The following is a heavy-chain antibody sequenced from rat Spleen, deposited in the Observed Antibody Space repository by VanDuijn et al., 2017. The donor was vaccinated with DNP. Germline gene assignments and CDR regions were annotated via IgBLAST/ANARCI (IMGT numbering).Heavy chain of an antibody. CDR3: ARDGNYGSPFDY. CDR2: ISYDGSST. Sequence: EVQLVESGGGLVQPGRSLKLSCAASGFTFSNYGMAWVRQAPTKGLEWVATISYDGSSTYYRDSVKGRFTISRDNAKSTLYLQMDSLRSEDTATYYCARDGNYGSPFDYWGQGVMVTVSS. CDR1: GFTFSNYG. V-gene: IGHV5-29*01. J-gene: IGHJ2*01. D-gene: IGHD1-3*01.